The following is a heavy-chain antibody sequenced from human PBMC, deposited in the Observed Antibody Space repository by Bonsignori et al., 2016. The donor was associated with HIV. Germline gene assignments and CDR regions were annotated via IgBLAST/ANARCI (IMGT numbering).Heavy chain of an antibody. J-gene: IGHJ3*02. CDR2: INSSGDTK. D-gene: IGHD1-26*01. Sequence: VRQAPGKGLEWVSYINSSGDTKHYADSVKGRFTISRDNAKNSLYLQMDSLRAEDTAVYYCARTFLGAKELGAFDIWGQGTMVTVSS. V-gene: IGHV3-48*03. CDR3: ARTFLGAKELGAFDI.